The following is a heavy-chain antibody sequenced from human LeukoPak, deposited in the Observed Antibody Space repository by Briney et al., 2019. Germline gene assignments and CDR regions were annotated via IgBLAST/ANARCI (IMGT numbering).Heavy chain of an antibody. D-gene: IGHD3-9*01. Sequence: SETLSLTCTVSGDSISNNCWTWIRQPPGKGLEWIGYIYDSGSTHYNPSLKSRVTISVDTSNNQFSLKLSSVTAADTAIYYCAGVYSLWGGDGAILTGYYTLDYWGQGTLVTVSS. V-gene: IGHV4-59*01. CDR3: AGVYSLWGGDGAILTGYYTLDY. CDR1: GDSISNNC. J-gene: IGHJ4*02. CDR2: IYDSGST.